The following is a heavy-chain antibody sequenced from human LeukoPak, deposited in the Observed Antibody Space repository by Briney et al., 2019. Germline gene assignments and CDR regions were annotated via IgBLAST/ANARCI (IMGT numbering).Heavy chain of an antibody. D-gene: IGHD6-6*01. CDR1: GGPISSYY. J-gene: IGHJ6*03. CDR2: IYTSGST. Sequence: PSETLSLTCTVSGGPISSYYWSWIRQPAGKGLEWIGRIYTSGSTNYNPSLKSRVTMSVDTSKNQFSLKLSSVTAADTAVYYCARARYSSSLGYYYYYMDVWGKGTTVTVSS. V-gene: IGHV4-4*07. CDR3: ARARYSSSLGYYYYYMDV.